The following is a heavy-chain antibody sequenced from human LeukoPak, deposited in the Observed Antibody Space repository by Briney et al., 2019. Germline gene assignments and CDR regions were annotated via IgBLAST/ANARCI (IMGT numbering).Heavy chain of an antibody. D-gene: IGHD4-23*01. V-gene: IGHV1-8*01. CDR1: GYTFTSYD. J-gene: IGHJ4*02. Sequence: ASVKVSCTASGYTFTSYDINWVRQATGQGLEWMGWMNPNSGNTGYAQKFQGRVTMTRNTSISTAYMELSSLRSEDTAVYYCARGPDYGGNVARGRLNDYWGQGTLVTVSS. CDR2: MNPNSGNT. CDR3: ARGPDYGGNVARGRLNDY.